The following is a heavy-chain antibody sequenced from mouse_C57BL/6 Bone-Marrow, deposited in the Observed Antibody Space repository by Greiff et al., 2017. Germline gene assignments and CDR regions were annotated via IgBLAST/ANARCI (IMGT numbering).Heavy chain of an antibody. CDR3: ARLRDGYYFYYAMDY. CDR1: GYTFTSYW. V-gene: IGHV1-69*01. J-gene: IGHJ4*01. CDR2: IDPSDSYT. D-gene: IGHD2-3*01. Sequence: VQLQQPGAELVMPGASVKLSCKASGYTFTSYWMHWVKQRPGQGLEWIGEIDPSDSYTNYNQKFKGKSTLTVDKSSSTAYMQLSSLTSEDSAVYYCARLRDGYYFYYAMDYWGQGTSVTVSS.